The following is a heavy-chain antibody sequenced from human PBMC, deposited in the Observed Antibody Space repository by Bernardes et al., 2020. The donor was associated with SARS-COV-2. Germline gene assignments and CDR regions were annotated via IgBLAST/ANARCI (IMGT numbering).Heavy chain of an antibody. J-gene: IGHJ4*02. V-gene: IGHV3-21*04. CDR2: ISSSSNYI. Sequence: GGSLRLSCAASGFTFSGFSMNWVRQAPGKGLEWVSSISSSSNYIYYADSVKGRFTLSRDNSKNTVYLQMISLRAEDTAVYYCAKDPNWGSGYWGQGTLVTVSS. CDR1: GFTFSGFS. D-gene: IGHD7-27*01. CDR3: AKDPNWGSGY.